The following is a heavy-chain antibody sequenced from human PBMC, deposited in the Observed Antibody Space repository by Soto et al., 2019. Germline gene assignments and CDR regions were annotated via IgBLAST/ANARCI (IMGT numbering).Heavy chain of an antibody. J-gene: IGHJ5*02. CDR1: GFTFSNHA. D-gene: IGHD3-22*01. Sequence: GGSLRLSCAASGFTFSNHAMHWVRQAPGKGLEWVALISYDGSSQYYADSVKGRFTLSRDNSNNILYPRMDSLRAEDTAVYYCARVFITLIALNWLDPWGQGTLVTVSS. CDR2: ISYDGSSQ. CDR3: ARVFITLIALNWLDP. V-gene: IGHV3-30-3*01.